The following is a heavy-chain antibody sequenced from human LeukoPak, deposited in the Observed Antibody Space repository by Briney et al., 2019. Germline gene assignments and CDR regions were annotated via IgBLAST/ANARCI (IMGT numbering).Heavy chain of an antibody. CDR3: AGGHDYDILTGAGLAPY. Sequence: SVKVSCKASGGTFSSYAISWVRQAPGQGLERMGGIIPIFGTANYAQKFQGRVTITADESTSTAYMELSSLRSEDTAVYYCAGGHDYDILTGAGLAPYWGQGTLVTVSS. D-gene: IGHD3-9*01. J-gene: IGHJ4*02. CDR2: IIPIFGTA. CDR1: GGTFSSYA. V-gene: IGHV1-69*13.